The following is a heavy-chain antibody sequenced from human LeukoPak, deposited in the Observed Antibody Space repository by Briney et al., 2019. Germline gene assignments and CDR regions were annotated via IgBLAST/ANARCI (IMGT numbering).Heavy chain of an antibody. Sequence: SGGSLGLSCAASGFTFSSSWMNWVRQAPGKGLEWVSYISSSGSTIYYADSVKGRFTISRDNAKNSLYLQMNSLRAEDTAVYYCAELGITMIGGVWGKGTTVTISS. J-gene: IGHJ6*04. D-gene: IGHD3-10*02. CDR2: ISSSGSTI. CDR3: AELGITMIGGV. CDR1: GFTFSSSW. V-gene: IGHV3-48*04.